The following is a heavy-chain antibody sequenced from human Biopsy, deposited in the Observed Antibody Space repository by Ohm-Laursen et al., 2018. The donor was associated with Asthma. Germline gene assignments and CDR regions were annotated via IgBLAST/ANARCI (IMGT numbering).Heavy chain of an antibody. CDR1: GYTFPSYY. CDR3: ARAGALIVGATMGY. Sequence: ASVSVSCHASGYTFPSYYLHSVRQPPGPGLAWMGIIYPSGGSTSYARKFQGRVTMTRDTSTSTVYMELSSLRSEDTAVYYCARAGALIVGATMGYWGQGTLVTVSS. J-gene: IGHJ4*02. D-gene: IGHD1-26*01. CDR2: IYPSGGST. V-gene: IGHV1-46*01.